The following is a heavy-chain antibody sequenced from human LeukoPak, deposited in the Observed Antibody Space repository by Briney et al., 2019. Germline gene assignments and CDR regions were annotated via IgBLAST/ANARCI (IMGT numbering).Heavy chain of an antibody. Sequence: PGGSLRLSCGASVFNFSSYAMHWVRQAPGKGLEWVGVISYDGSNKYYADSVKGRFTISRDNSKNTLYLQMNSLRAEDTAVYYCARDDRGSTTVTTKLDYWGQGTLVTVSS. D-gene: IGHD4-17*01. CDR1: VFNFSSYA. CDR3: ARDDRGSTTVTTKLDY. J-gene: IGHJ4*02. V-gene: IGHV3-30*04. CDR2: ISYDGSNK.